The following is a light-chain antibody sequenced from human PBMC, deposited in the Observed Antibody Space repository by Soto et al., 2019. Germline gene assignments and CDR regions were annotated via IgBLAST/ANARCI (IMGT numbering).Light chain of an antibody. CDR2: GAS. J-gene: IGKJ1*01. Sequence: EIVFTQSPGTLSLSPGDRATPSCRASQSLTNKYLAWYRQKPGQAPRLLIYGASSRATGIPDRFSGSGSGTDLTLAINRLEPEDSAVYYCQQYYSSPRTFGRGTKVDI. V-gene: IGKV3-20*01. CDR3: QQYYSSPRT. CDR1: QSLTNKY.